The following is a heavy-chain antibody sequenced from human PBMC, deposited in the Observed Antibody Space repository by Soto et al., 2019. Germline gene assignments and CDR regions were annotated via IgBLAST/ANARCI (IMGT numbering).Heavy chain of an antibody. CDR3: ARDLCSGGSCYSGEYFQH. V-gene: IGHV1-69*13. J-gene: IGHJ1*01. CDR2: IIPIFGTA. D-gene: IGHD2-15*01. CDR1: GGTFSSYA. Sequence: SVKVSCKASGGTFSSYAISWVRQAPGQGLEWMGGIIPIFGTANYAQKFQGRVTITADGSTSTAYMELSSLRSEDTAVYYCARDLCSGGSCYSGEYFQHWGQGTLVTVSS.